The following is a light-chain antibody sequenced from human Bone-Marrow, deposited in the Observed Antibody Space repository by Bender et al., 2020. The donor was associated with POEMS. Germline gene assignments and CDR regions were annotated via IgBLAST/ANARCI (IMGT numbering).Light chain of an antibody. J-gene: IGLJ1*01. CDR3: CSYAGSGTYV. Sequence: QSALTQPDSVSGSPGQSITISCTGTSSDVGSYSLVSWYHQHPGKAPKLMIYDDTKRPSGVSHRFSGSKSGNTASLTISGLQAEDEADYYCCSYAGSGTYVFGTGTKVTVL. V-gene: IGLV2-23*01. CDR1: SSDVGSYSL. CDR2: DDT.